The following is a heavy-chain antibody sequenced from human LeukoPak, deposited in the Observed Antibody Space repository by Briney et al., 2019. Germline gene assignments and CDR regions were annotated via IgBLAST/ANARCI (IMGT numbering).Heavy chain of an antibody. J-gene: IGHJ4*02. CDR3: VRNAGNSDYDS. Sequence: KSSETLSLTCTVSGDSISNRNCWTWVRQPPGKGLEWIGEIYHNGATNYKPSLKSRVTMSLDKSKNQFSLKLNSVTAADTAVYHCVRNAGNSDYDSWGQGTLVTVSS. CDR2: IYHNGAT. CDR1: GDSISNRNC. V-gene: IGHV4-4*02. D-gene: IGHD4-23*01.